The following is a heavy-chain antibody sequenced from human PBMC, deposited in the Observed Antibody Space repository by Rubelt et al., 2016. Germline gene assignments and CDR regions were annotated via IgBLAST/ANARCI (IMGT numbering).Heavy chain of an antibody. Sequence: QVQLQQWGAGLLKPSETLSLTCTVSGGSISSYYWSWIRQPPGKGLEWIGYIYYSGSANYNPSLKSRVTISVDTAKNQFPLKLSSVTAADTAVYYCARGLVPMYGSGFDYSGQGTLVTVSS. CDR2: IYYSGSA. D-gene: IGHD3-10*01. CDR1: GGSISSYY. J-gene: IGHJ4*02. V-gene: IGHV4-59*01. CDR3: ARGLVPMYGSGFDY.